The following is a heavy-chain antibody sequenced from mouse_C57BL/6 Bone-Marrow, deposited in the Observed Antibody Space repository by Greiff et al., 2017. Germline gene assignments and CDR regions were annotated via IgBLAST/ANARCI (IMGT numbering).Heavy chain of an antibody. CDR3: AAKPYCFDY. V-gene: IGHV1-19*01. CDR2: INPYNGGT. Sequence: VQLQQSGPVLVKPGASVKMSCKASGYTFTDYYMNWVKQSHGKSLEWIGVINPYNGGTSYNQKFKGKATLTVDKSSSTAYMELNSLTSEDSAVYYCAAKPYCFDYWGQGTTLTVSS. J-gene: IGHJ2*01. CDR1: GYTFTDYY.